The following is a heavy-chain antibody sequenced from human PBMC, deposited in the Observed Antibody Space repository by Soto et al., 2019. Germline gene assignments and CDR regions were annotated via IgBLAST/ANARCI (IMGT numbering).Heavy chain of an antibody. CDR3: AREGRKLVHDYYYGMDV. CDR1: GYTFTSYG. V-gene: IGHV1-18*01. Sequence: QVQLVQSGAEVKKPGASVKVSCKASGYTFTSYGISWVRQAPGQGLEGMGWISAYNGNTNYAQQLQGRVTMTTDTSTSTAYMELRSLRSDDTAVYYCAREGRKLVHDYYYGMDVWGQGTTVTVSS. D-gene: IGHD6-13*01. CDR2: ISAYNGNT. J-gene: IGHJ6*02.